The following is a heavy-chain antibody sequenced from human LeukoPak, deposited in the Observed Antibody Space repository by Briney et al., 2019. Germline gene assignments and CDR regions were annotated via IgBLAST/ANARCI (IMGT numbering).Heavy chain of an antibody. J-gene: IGHJ4*02. Sequence: GGSLRLSCAASGFTVSSNYMSWVRQAPGKGLEWVSVIYSGGSTYYADSVKGRFTISRDNAKNSLYLQMNSLGAEDTAVYYCARDRSSSSIFDYWGQGTLVTVSS. CDR1: GFTVSSNY. D-gene: IGHD6-13*01. CDR2: IYSGGST. CDR3: ARDRSSSSIFDY. V-gene: IGHV3-53*01.